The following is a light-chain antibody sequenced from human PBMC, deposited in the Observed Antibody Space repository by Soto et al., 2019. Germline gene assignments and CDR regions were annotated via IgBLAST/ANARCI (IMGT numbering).Light chain of an antibody. CDR3: QQYGSSPIT. V-gene: IGKV3D-20*01. CDR2: DTS. CDR1: QTVRSSY. J-gene: IGKJ5*01. Sequence: DIVLTQSPGTLSLSPGERATLSCRASQTVRSSYVAWYQHKPGLAPRLLIHDTSSRAIGIPDRLSGSKSGTNFTLTIRRMEPEDVGVYYCQQYGSSPITFGQGTRLEIK.